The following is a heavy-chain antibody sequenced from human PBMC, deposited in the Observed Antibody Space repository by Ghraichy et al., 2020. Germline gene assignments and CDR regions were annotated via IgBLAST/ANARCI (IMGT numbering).Heavy chain of an antibody. Sequence: GGSLRLSCAASGFTFSSYAMSWVRQAPGKGLEWVSAISGSGGSTYYADSVKGRFTISRDNSKNTLYLQMNSLRAEDTAVYYCAKDRLGDYDSYYFDYWGQGTLVTVSS. CDR3: AKDRLGDYDSYYFDY. J-gene: IGHJ4*02. CDR1: GFTFSSYA. CDR2: ISGSGGST. V-gene: IGHV3-23*01. D-gene: IGHD4-17*01.